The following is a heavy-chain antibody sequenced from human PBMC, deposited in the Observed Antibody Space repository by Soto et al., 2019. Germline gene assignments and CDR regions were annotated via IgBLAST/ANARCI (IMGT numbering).Heavy chain of an antibody. CDR3: ARRASGSGRHFDN. CDR2: IYTSGAT. Sequence: QVQLQESGPGLVKPSETLSLTCTFSGDSISTYYWNWIRQPAGKALEWIGRIYTSGATNYNPSLRSRVTMSVDTSKNQFSLELSSVTAADTAVYYCARRASGSGRHFDNWGQGTLVTVSS. J-gene: IGHJ4*02. CDR1: GDSISTYY. V-gene: IGHV4-4*07. D-gene: IGHD3-10*01.